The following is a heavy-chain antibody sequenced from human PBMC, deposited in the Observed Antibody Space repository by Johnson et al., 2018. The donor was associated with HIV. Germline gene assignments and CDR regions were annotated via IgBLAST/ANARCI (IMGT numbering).Heavy chain of an antibody. CDR2: ISWNSGSI. V-gene: IGHV3-9*01. J-gene: IGHJ3*02. Sequence: QLVESGGGLVQPGRSLRLSRAASGFTFDDYAMHWVRQAPGQGLEWVSGISWNSGSIGHADPVKGRFTISSDNAKNSLYLQMNSLRAEDTALYYCAKDRVGGSSWDAFDIWCQGTMVTVSS. D-gene: IGHD1-26*01. CDR1: GFTFDDYA. CDR3: AKDRVGGSSWDAFDI.